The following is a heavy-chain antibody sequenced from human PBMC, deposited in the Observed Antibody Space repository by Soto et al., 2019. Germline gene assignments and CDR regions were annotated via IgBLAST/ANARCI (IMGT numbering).Heavy chain of an antibody. CDR2: IYHSGTT. CDR3: ARGYCITNSCSNAFDI. V-gene: IGHV4-4*02. CDR1: GASISSSNW. D-gene: IGHD2-2*01. J-gene: IGHJ3*02. Sequence: QVQLQESGPGLVKPSGTLSLTCAVSGASISSSNWWTWVRQPPGKGLEWIGEIYHSGTTNYNPSLKSRVTITVDRSKNLFSLKLSSVTAADTAVYYCARGYCITNSCSNAFDIWGQGTMVTVSS.